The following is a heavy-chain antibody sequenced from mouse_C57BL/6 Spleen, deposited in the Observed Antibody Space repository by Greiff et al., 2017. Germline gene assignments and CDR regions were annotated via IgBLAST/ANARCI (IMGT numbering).Heavy chain of an antibody. J-gene: IGHJ3*01. CDR2: IYPGSGNT. Sequence: VKLQESGAELVRPGASVKLSCKASGYTFTDYYINWVKQRPGQGLEWIARIYPGSGNTYYNEKFKGKATLTAEKSSSTAYMQLSSLTSEDSAVYFCAREEMYWGQGTLVTVSA. V-gene: IGHV1-76*01. CDR1: GYTFTDYY. CDR3: AREEMY.